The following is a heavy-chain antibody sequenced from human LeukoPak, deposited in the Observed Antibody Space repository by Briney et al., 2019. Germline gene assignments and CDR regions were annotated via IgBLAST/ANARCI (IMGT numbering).Heavy chain of an antibody. CDR1: GFTFSSYA. CDR3: AKDPKSMVRGVTNFDY. CDR2: ISGSGGST. J-gene: IGHJ4*02. Sequence: GGSLRLSCAASGFTFSSYAMGWVRQAPGKGLEWVSAISGSGGSTYYADSVKGRFTISRDNSKNTLYLQMNSLRAEDTAVYYCAKDPKSMVRGVTNFDYWGQGTLVTVSS. V-gene: IGHV3-23*01. D-gene: IGHD3-10*01.